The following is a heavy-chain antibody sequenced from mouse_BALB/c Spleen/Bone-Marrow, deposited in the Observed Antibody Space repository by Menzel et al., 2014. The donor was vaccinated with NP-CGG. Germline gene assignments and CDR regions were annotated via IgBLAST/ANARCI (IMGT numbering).Heavy chain of an antibody. CDR1: GFTFSSYY. CDR2: INSNGGST. D-gene: IGHD2-10*02. V-gene: IGHV5-6-2*01. CDR3: ARHGGYGNYFDY. J-gene: IGHJ2*01. Sequence: EVMLVESGGGLVKLGGSLKLSCAASGFTFSSYYMSWVRQTPEKRLELVAAINSNGGSTYYPDTVKGRFTISRDNAKNTLYLQMSNLKSEDTALYYCARHGGYGNYFDYWGQGTTLTVSS.